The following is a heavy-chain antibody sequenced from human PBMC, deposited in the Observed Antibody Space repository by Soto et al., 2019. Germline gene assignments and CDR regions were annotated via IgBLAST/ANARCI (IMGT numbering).Heavy chain of an antibody. Sequence: ASVKVSCKASGYTFTGYYMQWVRQAPGQGLEWMGWINPNSGGTNYAQKFQGRVTMTRDTSISTAYMELSRLRSDDTAVYYCARGGVVAAKNDAFDIWGQGTMVTVS. V-gene: IGHV1-2*02. J-gene: IGHJ3*02. CDR3: ARGGVVAAKNDAFDI. D-gene: IGHD2-15*01. CDR2: INPNSGGT. CDR1: GYTFTGYY.